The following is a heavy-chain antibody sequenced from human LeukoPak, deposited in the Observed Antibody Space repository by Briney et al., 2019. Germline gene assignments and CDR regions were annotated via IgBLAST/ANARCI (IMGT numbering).Heavy chain of an antibody. D-gene: IGHD5-24*01. V-gene: IGHV4-39*01. CDR2: INYSGTT. Sequence: PSETLSLTCTASGGSISSSGYYWGWIRQPPGNGLEWIASINYSGTTYYNPSLKSRVTISEDRSKNQFSLKLSSVTAADTAVYYCARLRDGRWLLEYWGQGTLVTVSS. CDR1: GGSISSSGYY. J-gene: IGHJ4*02. CDR3: ARLRDGRWLLEY.